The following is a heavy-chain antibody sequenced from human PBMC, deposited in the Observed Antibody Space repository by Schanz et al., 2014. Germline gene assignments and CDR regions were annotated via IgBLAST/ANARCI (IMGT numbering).Heavy chain of an antibody. Sequence: VQSVHSGTEVQKLGASVKVSCQTSGYTFTAYGINWVRQAPGQGLEWMGWISAYNGHTLYAQKFQGRVTMTTDTSTSTSYMELTSLRVDDTAVYYCARGGYSSGWYDRDIAHFDYWGQGTLVTVSS. CDR1: GYTFTAYG. V-gene: IGHV1-18*01. D-gene: IGHD6-19*01. CDR3: ARGGYSSGWYDRDIAHFDY. J-gene: IGHJ4*02. CDR2: ISAYNGHT.